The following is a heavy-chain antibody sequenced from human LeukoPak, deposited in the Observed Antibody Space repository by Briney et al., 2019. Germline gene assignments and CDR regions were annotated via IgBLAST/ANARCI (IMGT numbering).Heavy chain of an antibody. CDR2: IYYSGST. V-gene: IGHV4-61*01. Sequence: PSETLSLTCTVSGGSVSSSSYYWSWIRQPPGKGLEWIGYIYYSGSTNYNPSLKSRVTISVDTSKNQFSLKLSSVTAADTAVYYCARTTPYYFDYWGQGTLVTVSS. CDR1: GGSVSSSSYY. D-gene: IGHD4-11*01. CDR3: ARTTPYYFDY. J-gene: IGHJ4*02.